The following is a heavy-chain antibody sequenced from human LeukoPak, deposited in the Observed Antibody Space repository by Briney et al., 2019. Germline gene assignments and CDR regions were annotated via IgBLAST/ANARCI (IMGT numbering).Heavy chain of an antibody. V-gene: IGHV5-51*01. Sequence: GESLKISCKGSGYSFTNYWIGWVRQMPGKGLGCMGIIYPRDSDTRYSPSFQGQVTFSADKSISTAYLQWSSLKASDTAMYYCARLNSDWYSFDYWGQGTLVTVSS. D-gene: IGHD6-19*01. CDR2: IYPRDSDT. CDR1: GYSFTNYW. CDR3: ARLNSDWYSFDY. J-gene: IGHJ4*02.